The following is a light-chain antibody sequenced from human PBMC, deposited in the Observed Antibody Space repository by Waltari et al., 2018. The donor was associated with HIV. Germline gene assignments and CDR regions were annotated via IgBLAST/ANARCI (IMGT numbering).Light chain of an antibody. Sequence: ETVMTQSPAALSVSPGERVILSCRASQSVSSNVAWYQHKPGQAPRLLIYDASTRATGIPARFSGSGSGTEFTLTISSLQSEDFAVYYCQQYKNWPPYTFGQGTKLEIK. V-gene: IGKV3-15*01. CDR2: DAS. J-gene: IGKJ2*01. CDR3: QQYKNWPPYT. CDR1: QSVSSN.